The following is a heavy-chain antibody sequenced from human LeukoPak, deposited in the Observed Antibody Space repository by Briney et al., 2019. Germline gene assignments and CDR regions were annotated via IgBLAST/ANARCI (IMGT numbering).Heavy chain of an antibody. CDR2: ISNSGTT. J-gene: IGHJ5*02. CDR3: ARVVRGAVTSNWFDP. D-gene: IGHD4-17*01. V-gene: IGHV4-59*01. Sequence: SETLSLTCTVSGGSIKDYYWAWIRQAPGEGLEWIGYISNSGTTDYNPSLKSRVAMSVDTSKNEFSLKLTSVTAADTAIYYCARVVRGAVTSNWFDPWGQGTLVTVSS. CDR1: GGSIKDYY.